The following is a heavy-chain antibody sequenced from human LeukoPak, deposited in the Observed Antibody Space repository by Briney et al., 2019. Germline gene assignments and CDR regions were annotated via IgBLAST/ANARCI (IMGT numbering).Heavy chain of an antibody. V-gene: IGHV3-23*01. CDR3: ANQKRGYSYGYPSVWFDP. CDR1: GFTFSSYA. D-gene: IGHD5-18*01. Sequence: PGGSLRLSCAAAGFTFSSYAMSWVRQAPGKGLEWVSAISGSGGSTYYADSVKGRFTISRDNSKNTQYLQMNSLRAEDTAVYYCANQKRGYSYGYPSVWFDPWGQGTLVTVSS. J-gene: IGHJ5*02. CDR2: ISGSGGST.